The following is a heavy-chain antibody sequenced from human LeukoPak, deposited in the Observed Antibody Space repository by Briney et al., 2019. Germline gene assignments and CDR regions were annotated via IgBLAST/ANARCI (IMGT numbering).Heavy chain of an antibody. V-gene: IGHV3-74*01. CDR2: INSDGSST. CDR3: ARVSYGDYDYYYMDV. J-gene: IGHJ6*03. D-gene: IGHD4-17*01. Sequence: GGSLRLSCAASGFTFSSYWMHWVRQAPGKGLVWVSRINSDGSSTSYADSVKGRFTISRDNAKNTLYLQMNSLRAEDTAVYYCARVSYGDYDYYYMDVWGKGTTVTVSS. CDR1: GFTFSSYW.